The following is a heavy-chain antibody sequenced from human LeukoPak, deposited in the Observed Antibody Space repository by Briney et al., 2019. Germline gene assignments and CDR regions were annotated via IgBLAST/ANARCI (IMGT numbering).Heavy chain of an antibody. V-gene: IGHV3-23*01. CDR2: ISGSGGST. Sequence: GGSLRLSCAASGFSFSSYAISWVRQAPGRGLKWVSAISGSGGSTYYADSVKGRFTISRDNSKNTLYLQMNSLRAEDTAVYYCAKDRGSGSYYYYYGMDVWGQGTTVTVSS. CDR3: AKDRGSGSYYYYYGMDV. CDR1: GFSFSSYA. D-gene: IGHD3-10*01. J-gene: IGHJ6*02.